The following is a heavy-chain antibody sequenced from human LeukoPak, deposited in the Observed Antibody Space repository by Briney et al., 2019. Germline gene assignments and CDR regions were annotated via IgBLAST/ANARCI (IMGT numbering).Heavy chain of an antibody. Sequence: SETLSLTCTVSGGSISSYYWSWIRQPPGKGLEWIGFIFYSGTTNYNPSLKSRVTISVDTSKKQFSLKLSSVTAADTAFYYCARYIVSYPHDAFDIWGQGTMVTVSS. CDR3: ARYIVSYPHDAFDI. CDR2: IFYSGTT. J-gene: IGHJ3*02. V-gene: IGHV4-59*01. D-gene: IGHD1-26*01. CDR1: GGSISSYY.